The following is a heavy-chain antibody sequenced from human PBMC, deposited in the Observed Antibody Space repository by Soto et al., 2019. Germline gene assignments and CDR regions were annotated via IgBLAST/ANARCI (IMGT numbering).Heavy chain of an antibody. CDR3: ARDFNPYGDYQGSWYYYYGMDV. D-gene: IGHD4-17*01. CDR2: INPSGGST. Sequence: ASVKVSCKASGYTFTSYYMHWVRQAPGQGLEWMGIINPSGGSTSYAQKYQGRVTMTRDTSTSTVYMELSSLRSEDTAVYYCARDFNPYGDYQGSWYYYYGMDVWGQGTTVTVSS. J-gene: IGHJ6*02. CDR1: GYTFTSYY. V-gene: IGHV1-46*01.